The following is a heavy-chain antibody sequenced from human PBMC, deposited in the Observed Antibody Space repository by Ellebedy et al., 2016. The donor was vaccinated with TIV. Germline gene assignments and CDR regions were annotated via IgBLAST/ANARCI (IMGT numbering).Heavy chain of an antibody. CDR3: AFRSHCGGDCYSFDY. D-gene: IGHD2-21*02. CDR1: GFTVSSNY. Sequence: GESLKISCAASGFTVSSNYMSWVRQAPGKGLEWVSIIYSGGSTYYADSVKGRFTISRHNSKNTLYLQMNSLRAEDTAVYYCAFRSHCGGDCYSFDYWGQGTLVTVSS. J-gene: IGHJ4*02. CDR2: IYSGGST. V-gene: IGHV3-53*04.